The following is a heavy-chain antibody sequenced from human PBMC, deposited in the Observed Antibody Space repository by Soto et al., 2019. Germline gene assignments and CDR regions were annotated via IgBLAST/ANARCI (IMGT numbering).Heavy chain of an antibody. D-gene: IGHD4-17*01. CDR2: ISSSSSTI. CDR1: GFTFSSYS. J-gene: IGHJ6*03. Sequence: PGGSLRLSCAASGFTFSSYSMNWVRQAPGKGMEWVSYISSSSSTIYYADSVKGRFTISRDNAKNSLYLQMNSLRAEDTAVYYWARGSTVTYYYYYMDVWGKGTTVTVSS. CDR3: ARGSTVTYYYYYMDV. V-gene: IGHV3-48*01.